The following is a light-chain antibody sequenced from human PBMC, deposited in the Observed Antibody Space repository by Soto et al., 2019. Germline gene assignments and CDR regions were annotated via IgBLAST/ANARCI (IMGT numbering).Light chain of an antibody. V-gene: IGKV1-5*03. CDR1: QNINSW. Sequence: DIQMTQSPSTLSASVGDRVTITCRASQNINSWLAWYQQKPGKAPKLLIYKASSLESGVPSRFSGSGSGTEFTLTISSLQSDDFATYYCQQYNSYSRTFGQGTKVDIK. CDR2: KAS. CDR3: QQYNSYSRT. J-gene: IGKJ1*01.